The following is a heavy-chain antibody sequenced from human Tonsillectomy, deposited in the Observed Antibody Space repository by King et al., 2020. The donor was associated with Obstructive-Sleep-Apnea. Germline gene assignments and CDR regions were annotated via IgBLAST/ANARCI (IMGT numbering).Heavy chain of an antibody. J-gene: IGHJ4*02. D-gene: IGHD1-7*01. CDR3: AKTPSWNSLSGLDY. CDR2: SSFDGDNK. V-gene: IGHV3-30*18. Sequence: VQLVESGGGVVQPGRSLRLSCAASGFSFSCYGMHWVRQAPGKGLEWVAVSSFDGDNKLYSDSVKGRFTNSREHSKNTLYLQINSLRAEDTAVYYCAKTPSWNSLSGLDYWGQGTLVTVSS. CDR1: GFSFSCYG.